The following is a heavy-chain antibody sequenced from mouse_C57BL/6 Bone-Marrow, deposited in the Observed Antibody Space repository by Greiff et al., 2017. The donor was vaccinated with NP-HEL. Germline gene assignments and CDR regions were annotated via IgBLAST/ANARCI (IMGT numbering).Heavy chain of an antibody. D-gene: IGHD2-2*01. CDR3: ARSRLPFFDY. J-gene: IGHJ2*01. CDR1: GYAFTNYL. CDR2: INPGSGGT. Sequence: VQLQQSGAELVRPGTSVKVSCKASGYAFTNYLIEWVKQRPGQGLEWIGVINPGSGGTNYNEKFKGKATLTADKSSSTAYMQLSSLTSEDSAVYFCARSRLPFFDYWGQGTTLTVSS. V-gene: IGHV1-54*01.